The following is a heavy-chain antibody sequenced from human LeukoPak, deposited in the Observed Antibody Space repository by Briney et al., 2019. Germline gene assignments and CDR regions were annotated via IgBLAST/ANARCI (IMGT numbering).Heavy chain of an antibody. J-gene: IGHJ4*02. V-gene: IGHV4-4*07. D-gene: IGHD4-17*01. CDR1: GGSISSYY. Sequence: PSETLSLTCTVSGGSISSYYYSWIRQPAGKGLGWIGRMYTSGSSNYNPSLKSRLTMSVDTSKNQFSLKLSSVTAADTAVYYCARENDYGDYVDYWGQGTLVTVSS. CDR2: MYTSGSS. CDR3: ARENDYGDYVDY.